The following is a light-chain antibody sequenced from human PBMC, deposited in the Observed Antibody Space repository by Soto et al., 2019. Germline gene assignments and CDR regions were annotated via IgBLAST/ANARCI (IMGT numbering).Light chain of an antibody. CDR1: SSDVGGYNY. V-gene: IGLV2-14*03. Sequence: QSALTQPASLSRSPGQSLTISCTGTSSDVGGYNYVSWYQQHPGKAPRLMIYGVSNRPLGVSYRFSGSKSGNTASLTISGLQSEDEADYYCNSYASVNSPVLFGGGTKLTVL. CDR2: GVS. CDR3: NSYASVNSPVL. J-gene: IGLJ2*01.